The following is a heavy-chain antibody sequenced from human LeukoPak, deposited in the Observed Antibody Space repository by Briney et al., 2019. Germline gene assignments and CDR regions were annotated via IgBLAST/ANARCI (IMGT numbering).Heavy chain of an antibody. Sequence: GGSLRVSCAASGFTFSYYCMSWVRQAPGKGLEWVANIKQDGSEKYYVDSVKGRFTISRDNAKNSLYLQMNSLRAEDTAVYYCARDLGHGDYYYYMDVWGKGTTVTVSS. D-gene: IGHD3-16*01. J-gene: IGHJ6*03. V-gene: IGHV3-7*01. CDR3: ARDLGHGDYYYYMDV. CDR1: GFTFSYYC. CDR2: IKQDGSEK.